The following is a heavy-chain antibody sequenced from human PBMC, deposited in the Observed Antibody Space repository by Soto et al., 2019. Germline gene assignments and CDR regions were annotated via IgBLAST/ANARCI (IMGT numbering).Heavy chain of an antibody. D-gene: IGHD5-12*01. CDR1: GFTFDDYA. J-gene: IGHJ4*02. CDR3: AKDSYSGYDFIDF. CDR2: ISWDSDSI. V-gene: IGHV3-9*01. Sequence: EVQLVESGGGLVQPGRSLRLSCAASGFTFDDYAMPWVRQAPGKGLEWVAGISWDSDSIDYADSVKGRFTISRDNAKNSLYLQMNRMRAEDTALYYCAKDSYSGYDFIDFWGQGTLVTVSS.